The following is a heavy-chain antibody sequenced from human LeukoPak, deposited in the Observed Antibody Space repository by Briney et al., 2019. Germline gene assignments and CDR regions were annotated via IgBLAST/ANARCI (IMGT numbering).Heavy chain of an antibody. V-gene: IGHV3-33*01. J-gene: IGHJ2*01. CDR1: GFTFSSYG. CDR3: ASEVGATHYWYFDL. D-gene: IGHD1-26*01. Sequence: TGGSLRLSCAASGFTFSSYGMHWVRQAPGKGLEWVAVIWYDGSNKYYADSVKGRFTISRDNSKNTLYLQMNSLRAEDTAVYYCASEVGATHYWYFDLWGRGTLVTVSS. CDR2: IWYDGSNK.